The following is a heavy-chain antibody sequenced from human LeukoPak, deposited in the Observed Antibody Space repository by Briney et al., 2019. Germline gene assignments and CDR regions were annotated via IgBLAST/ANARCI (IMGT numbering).Heavy chain of an antibody. J-gene: IGHJ4*02. CDR3: ARAERWDTDLDY. CDR1: GFTFSSYA. CDR2: ISYDGSNK. D-gene: IGHD1-26*01. V-gene: IGHV3-30-3*01. Sequence: PGRSLRLSCAASGFTFSSYAMHWVRQAPGKGLEWVAVISYDGSNKYYTDSVKGRFTISRDNSKNTLYLQMNSLRAEDTAVYYCARAERWDTDLDYWGQGTLVTVSS.